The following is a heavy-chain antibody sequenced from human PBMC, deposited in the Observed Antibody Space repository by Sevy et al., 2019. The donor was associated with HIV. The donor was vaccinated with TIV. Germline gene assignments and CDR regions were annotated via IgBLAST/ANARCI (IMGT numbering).Heavy chain of an antibody. CDR2: IKYDGSEI. D-gene: IGHD2-15*01. Sequence: GGSLRLSCAASGFNINTYWMNWVRQAPGKGLEWVANIKYDGSEIYYVDSVRGRFTISKDNARNLVYLQMNSLRAEDTALYYCVRAIVREGSFWGQGTLVTVSS. CDR1: GFNINTYW. J-gene: IGHJ4*02. V-gene: IGHV3-7*01. CDR3: VRAIVREGSF.